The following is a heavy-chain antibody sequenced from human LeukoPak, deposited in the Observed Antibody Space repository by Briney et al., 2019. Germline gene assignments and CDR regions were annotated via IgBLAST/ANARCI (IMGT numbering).Heavy chain of an antibody. V-gene: IGHV3-48*01. CDR1: GFTFSSYS. Sequence: GGSLRLSCAASGFTFSSYSMNWVRQAPGKGLEWVSYISSSSSTIYYADSVKGRYTISRDNAKNSLYLQMNSLRAEDTAVYYCARGDFKKPRVYYFDYWGQGTLVTVSS. CDR2: ISSSSSTI. CDR3: ARGDFKKPRVYYFDY. J-gene: IGHJ4*02. D-gene: IGHD3/OR15-3a*01.